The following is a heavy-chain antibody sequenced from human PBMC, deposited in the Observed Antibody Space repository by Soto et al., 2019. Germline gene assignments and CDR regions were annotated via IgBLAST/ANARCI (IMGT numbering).Heavy chain of an antibody. J-gene: IGHJ6*02. CDR1: GFTFSSYA. Sequence: HPGGSLRLSCAASGFTFSSYAMSWVRQAPGKGLEWVSAISGSGGSTYYADSVKGRFTISRDNSKNTLYLQMNSLRAEDKAVYYCAKNPRGFWSGYRNYYYYGMDVWGQGTTVTVSS. D-gene: IGHD3-3*01. CDR2: ISGSGGST. V-gene: IGHV3-23*01. CDR3: AKNPRGFWSGYRNYYYYGMDV.